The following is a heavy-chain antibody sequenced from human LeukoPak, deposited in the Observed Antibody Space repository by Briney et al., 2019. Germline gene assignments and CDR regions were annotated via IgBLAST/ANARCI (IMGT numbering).Heavy chain of an antibody. Sequence: SETLSLTCTVSGGSISSYYWSWIRQPPGKGLEWIGYIYYSGSGSTNYNPSLKSRVTISVDTSKNQLSLKLSSVTAADTAVYYCARGPNYDFWSGYYPWDYYYGMDVWGQGTTVTVSS. D-gene: IGHD3-3*01. V-gene: IGHV4-59*12. CDR3: ARGPNYDFWSGYYPWDYYYGMDV. CDR2: IYYSGSGST. CDR1: GGSISSYY. J-gene: IGHJ6*02.